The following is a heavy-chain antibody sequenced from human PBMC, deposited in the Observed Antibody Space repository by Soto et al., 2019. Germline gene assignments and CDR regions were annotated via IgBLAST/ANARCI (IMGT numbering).Heavy chain of an antibody. J-gene: IGHJ6*02. CDR3: ARRRGFPYYYGMDV. CDR2: IYHSGST. D-gene: IGHD5-12*01. Sequence: QLQLQESGSGLVKPSQTLSLTCAVSRGSISSGGYSWRWIRQPPGKGLEWIGYIYHSGSTYYNPSLKSRVTISLDRSKNQFSLKLSSVTAADTAVYYCARRRGFPYYYGMDVWGQGTTVTVSS. V-gene: IGHV4-30-2*01. CDR1: RGSISSGGYS.